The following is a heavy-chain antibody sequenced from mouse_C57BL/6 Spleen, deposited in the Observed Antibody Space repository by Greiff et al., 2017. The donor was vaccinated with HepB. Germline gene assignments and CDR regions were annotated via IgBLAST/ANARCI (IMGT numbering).Heavy chain of an antibody. CDR2: IWSGGST. V-gene: IGHV2-2*01. D-gene: IGHD2-4*01. CDR3: ARTPPYDYDEAWFAY. CDR1: GFSLTSYG. J-gene: IGHJ3*01. Sequence: QVQLQQSGPGLVQPSQSLSITCTVSGFSLTSYGVHWVRQSPGKGLEWLGVIWSGGSTDYNAAFISRLSISKDNSKSQVFFKMNSLQADDTAIYYCARTPPYDYDEAWFAYWGQGTLVTVSA.